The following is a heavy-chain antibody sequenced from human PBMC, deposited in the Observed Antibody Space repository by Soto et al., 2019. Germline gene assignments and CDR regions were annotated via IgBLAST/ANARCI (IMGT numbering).Heavy chain of an antibody. Sequence: QVQLQQWGAGLLKPSETLSLTCAVSGGSFRGFYWTWIRQSPGKGLEWLGDINHVGITNYNPSLKSRVSIPVDTSKSQLSLELISVTAADTAVYYCAREHDFWGGRQQPRDSWGQGTLVTVSS. CDR3: AREHDFWGGRQQPRDS. D-gene: IGHD3-3*01. V-gene: IGHV4-34*01. J-gene: IGHJ4*02. CDR2: INHVGIT. CDR1: GGSFRGFY.